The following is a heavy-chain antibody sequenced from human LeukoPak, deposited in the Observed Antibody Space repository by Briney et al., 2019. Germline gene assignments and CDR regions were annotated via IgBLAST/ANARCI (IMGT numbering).Heavy chain of an antibody. CDR2: ISYDGSNK. J-gene: IGHJ4*02. Sequence: SCKASGGTFSSYAISWVRQAPGKGLEWVAVISYDGSNKYYADSVKGRFTISRDNSKNTLYLQMNSPRAEDTAVYYCANAVDTAMVDLDYWGQGTLVTVSS. CDR1: GGTFSSYA. CDR3: ANAVDTAMVDLDY. D-gene: IGHD5-18*01. V-gene: IGHV3-30-3*02.